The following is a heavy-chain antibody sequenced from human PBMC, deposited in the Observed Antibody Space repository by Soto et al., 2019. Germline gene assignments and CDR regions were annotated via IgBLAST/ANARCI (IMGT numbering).Heavy chain of an antibody. Sequence: SETLSLTCTVSGGSISSGGYYWSWIRQHPGKGLEWIGYIYYSGSTYYNPSLKSRVTISVDTSKNQFSLKLSSVTAADTAVYYCARVGVESGYGAFDIWGQGTMVTVSS. V-gene: IGHV4-31*02. CDR1: GGSISSGGYY. J-gene: IGHJ3*02. CDR2: IYYSGST. CDR3: ARVGVESGYGAFDI. D-gene: IGHD3-3*01.